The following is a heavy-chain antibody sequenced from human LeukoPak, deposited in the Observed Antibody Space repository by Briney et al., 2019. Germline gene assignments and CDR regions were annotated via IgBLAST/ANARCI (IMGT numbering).Heavy chain of an antibody. V-gene: IGHV4-39*01. CDR1: SGSISTSNYY. CDR3: ASRPDVLRYFDWLLVY. D-gene: IGHD3-9*01. J-gene: IGHJ4*02. Sequence: SETLSLTCTVSSGSISTSNYYWGWIRQPPGKGLEWIGSIYYSGSTYYNPSLKSRVTISVDTSKNQFSLKLSSVTAADTAVYYCASRPDVLRYFDWLLVYWGQGTLVTVSS. CDR2: IYYSGST.